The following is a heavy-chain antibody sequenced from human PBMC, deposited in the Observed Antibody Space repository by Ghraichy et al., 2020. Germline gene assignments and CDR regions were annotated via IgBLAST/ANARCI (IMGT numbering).Heavy chain of an antibody. CDR2: FGGNGGGT. D-gene: IGHD4-17*01. CDR3: AKTRDIGDSQGAVDY. J-gene: IGHJ4*02. Sequence: LSLTCAASGFTFSNYAMSWVRQAPGKGLEWVSSFGGNGGGTYFADSMKGRFTIARDNSRSTLYLHINSLRAEDTAVYYCAKTRDIGDSQGAVDYWGQGTLVTVSS. V-gene: IGHV3-23*01. CDR1: GFTFSNYA.